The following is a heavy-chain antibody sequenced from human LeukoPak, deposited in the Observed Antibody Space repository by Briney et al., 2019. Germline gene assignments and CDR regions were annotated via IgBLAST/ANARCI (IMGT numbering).Heavy chain of an antibody. J-gene: IGHJ4*02. CDR1: GSTFSTYA. D-gene: IGHD2-21*02. CDR3: ASWAYCGGDCYSESY. V-gene: IGHV1-69*13. Sequence: GASVKVSCKASGSTFSTYAINWVRQAPGQGLEWMGGIVPILGTSNYAQKFQGRVTITADESTSTAYMELSSLRSEDTAVYYCASWAYCGGDCYSESYWGQGTLVTVSS. CDR2: IVPILGTS.